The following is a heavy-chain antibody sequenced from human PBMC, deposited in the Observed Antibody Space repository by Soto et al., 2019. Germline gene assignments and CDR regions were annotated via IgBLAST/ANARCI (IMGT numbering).Heavy chain of an antibody. CDR3: AKKSSSSTFDY. CDR2: INGSDDST. Sequence: SLRLSCAASGFTFSSYAMSWVRQAPGKGLEWVSVINGSDDSTYYADSVKGRFTISRDNSKNTLYLQMNSLRAEDTAVYYCAKKSSSSTFDYWGQGTLVTVSS. V-gene: IGHV3-23*01. CDR1: GFTFSSYA. D-gene: IGHD6-6*01. J-gene: IGHJ4*02.